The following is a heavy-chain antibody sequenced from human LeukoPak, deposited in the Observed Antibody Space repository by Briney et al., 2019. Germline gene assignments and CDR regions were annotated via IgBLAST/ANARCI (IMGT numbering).Heavy chain of an antibody. D-gene: IGHD3-3*01. Sequence: SETLSLTCAVCGGSFSGYYWSWIRQPPGKGLEWIGEINHSGSTNYNPSLKSRVTISVDTSKNQFSLKLSSVTAADTAVYYCARLWSSDYWGQGTLVTVSS. V-gene: IGHV4-34*01. CDR3: ARLWSSDY. J-gene: IGHJ4*02. CDR2: INHSGST. CDR1: GGSFSGYY.